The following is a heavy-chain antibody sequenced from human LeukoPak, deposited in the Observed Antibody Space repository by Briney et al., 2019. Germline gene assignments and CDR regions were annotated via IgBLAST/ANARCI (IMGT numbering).Heavy chain of an antibody. CDR2: ISYDGSNK. V-gene: IGHV3-30*03. D-gene: IGHD4-17*01. CDR1: GFTFGSYG. Sequence: PGGSLRLSCAASGFTFGSYGMHWVRQAPGKGLEWVAVISYDGSNKYYADSVKGRFTISRDNSKNTLYLQMNSLRAEDTAVYYCAREGGGDYGDYLRYWGQGTLVTVSS. J-gene: IGHJ4*02. CDR3: AREGGGDYGDYLRY.